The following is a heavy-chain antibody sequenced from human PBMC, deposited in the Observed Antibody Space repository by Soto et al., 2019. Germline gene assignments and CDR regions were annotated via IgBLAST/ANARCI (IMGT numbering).Heavy chain of an antibody. D-gene: IGHD3-22*01. V-gene: IGHV3-23*01. Sequence: GGSLRLSCAASGFPFSSDALSWVRQARGKGLEWVSAISGSGGSTYYEDSVKGRFTISRDNSKNTLYLQMNSLRAEDTAVYYCAKGACMIVEVIYGMDVWGQGTTVTVSS. CDR3: AKGACMIVEVIYGMDV. CDR2: ISGSGGST. J-gene: IGHJ6*02. CDR1: GFPFSSDA.